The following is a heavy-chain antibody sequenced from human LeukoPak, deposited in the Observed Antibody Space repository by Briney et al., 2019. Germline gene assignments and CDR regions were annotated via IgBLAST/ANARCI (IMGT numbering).Heavy chain of an antibody. CDR3: ARQIPDSSGYGDY. CDR2: MNPNSGNT. Sequence: ASVKVSCKASGYTFTSYDINWVRQATGQGLEWMGWMNPNSGNTGYAQKFQGRVTITRNTSISTAYMELSSLRSEDTAVYYCARQIPDSSGYGDYWGQGTLVTVSS. J-gene: IGHJ4*02. V-gene: IGHV1-8*03. CDR1: GYTFTSYD. D-gene: IGHD3-22*01.